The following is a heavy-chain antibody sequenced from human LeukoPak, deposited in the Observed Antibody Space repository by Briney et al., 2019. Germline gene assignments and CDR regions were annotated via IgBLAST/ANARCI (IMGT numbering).Heavy chain of an antibody. J-gene: IGHJ3*02. D-gene: IGHD4-17*01. Sequence: SETLSLTCTVSGGSISSGSYYWSWIRQPAGKGLEWIGRIYTSGSTNYNPSLKSRVTISVDTSKNQFSLKLSSVTAADTAVYYCARGDKSWTTVTTGAFDIWGQGTMVTVSS. V-gene: IGHV4-61*02. CDR3: ARGDKSWTTVTTGAFDI. CDR2: IYTSGST. CDR1: GGSISSGSYY.